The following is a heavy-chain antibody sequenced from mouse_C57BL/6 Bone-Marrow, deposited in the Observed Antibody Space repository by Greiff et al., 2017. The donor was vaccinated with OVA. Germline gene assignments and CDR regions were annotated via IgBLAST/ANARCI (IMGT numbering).Heavy chain of an antibody. CDR3: TQGGKRYYAMDY. D-gene: IGHD2-1*01. CDR2: IRNKANNHAT. V-gene: IGHV6-6*01. Sequence: EVQGVESGGGLVQPGGSMKLSCAASGFTFSDAWMDWVRQSPEKGLEWVAEIRNKANNHATYYAESVKGRFTISRDDSKSSVYLQMNSLRAEDTGIYYCTQGGKRYYAMDYWGQGTSVTVSS. J-gene: IGHJ4*01. CDR1: GFTFSDAW.